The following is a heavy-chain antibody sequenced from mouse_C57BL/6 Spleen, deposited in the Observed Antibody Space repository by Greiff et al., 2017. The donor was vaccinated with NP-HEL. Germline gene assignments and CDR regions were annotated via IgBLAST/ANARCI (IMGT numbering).Heavy chain of an antibody. CDR1: GYSITSGYY. Sequence: EVKLEESGPGLVKPSQSLSLTCSVPGYSITSGYYWNWIRQFPGNKLEWMGYISYDGSNNYNPSLKNRISITRDTSKNQFFLKLNSVTTEDTATYYWARDYYGSSGDYWGQGTTLTVSS. V-gene: IGHV3-6*01. J-gene: IGHJ2*01. CDR2: ISYDGSN. D-gene: IGHD1-1*01. CDR3: ARDYYGSSGDY.